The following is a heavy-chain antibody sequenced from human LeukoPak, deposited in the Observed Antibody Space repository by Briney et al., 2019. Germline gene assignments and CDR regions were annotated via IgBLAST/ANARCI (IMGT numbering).Heavy chain of an antibody. CDR1: GYTXTSYG. CDR3: ARDQTTYYYDSSPFDY. Sequence: GASVKVSCKASGYTXTSYGISGVRQAPGQGLEWMGWISAHNGNTNYAQKLQGRVTMTTDTSTGTAYMELRSLRSDDTAVYYCARDQTTYYYDSSPFDYWGQGTLVTVSS. D-gene: IGHD3-22*01. CDR2: ISAHNGNT. V-gene: IGHV1-18*01. J-gene: IGHJ4*02.